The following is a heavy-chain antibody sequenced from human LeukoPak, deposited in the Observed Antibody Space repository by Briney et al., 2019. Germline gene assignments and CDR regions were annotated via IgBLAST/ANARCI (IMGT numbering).Heavy chain of an antibody. CDR2: IYPSDSDT. D-gene: IGHD3-16*01. Sequence: PGESLKISCKGSGYSFTSYWIGWVRQMPGKGLEWMGIIYPSDSDTRYSPSFQGQVTISADESIGTAYLQWSSLKASDTAMYYCAKTKYAYGHSIDYWGQGTRVTVSS. CDR1: GYSFTSYW. J-gene: IGHJ4*02. V-gene: IGHV5-51*01. CDR3: AKTKYAYGHSIDY.